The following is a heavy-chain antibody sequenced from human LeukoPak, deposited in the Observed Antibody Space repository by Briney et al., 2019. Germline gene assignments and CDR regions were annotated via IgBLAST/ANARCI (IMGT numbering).Heavy chain of an antibody. V-gene: IGHV4-38-2*02. Sequence: THSPTHTVSCASITRYYCGWTRLPPGNGRECIGIIFHSGSTYYIPSLNSRASISVDTSKNQYSLKLSSVAAADTAVYYCARVWFGEESYYYYMDVWGKGTTVTVSS. D-gene: IGHD3-10*01. CDR3: ARVWFGEESYYYYMDV. J-gene: IGHJ6*03. CDR1: CASITRYY. CDR2: IFHSGST.